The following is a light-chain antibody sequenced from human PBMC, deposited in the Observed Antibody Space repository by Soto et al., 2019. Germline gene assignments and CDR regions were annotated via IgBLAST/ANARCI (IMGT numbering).Light chain of an antibody. Sequence: QSVLTQPHSVSGSPGRSVTISCTGTNSDVGRYNSVSWYQQLPGKAPKIIISAVRQRPSGVPDRFSGSKSGNTASLTISGLQADDEADYFCFSYTANDNWVFGGGTKLTVL. CDR2: AVR. CDR1: NSDVGRYNS. CDR3: FSYTANDNWV. J-gene: IGLJ3*02. V-gene: IGLV2-11*01.